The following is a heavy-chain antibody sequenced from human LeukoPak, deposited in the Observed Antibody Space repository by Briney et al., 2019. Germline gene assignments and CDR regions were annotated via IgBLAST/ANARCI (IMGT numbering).Heavy chain of an antibody. V-gene: IGHV4-34*01. Sequence: PSETLSLTCAVYGGSFSGYYWSWIRQPPGKGLEWIGEINHSGSTNYNPSLKSRVTISVDTSKNQFSLKLSSVIAADTAIYYCASARYSGHEPFDFWGQGTLVTVST. J-gene: IGHJ4*02. D-gene: IGHD5-12*01. CDR2: INHSGST. CDR1: GGSFSGYY. CDR3: ASARYSGHEPFDF.